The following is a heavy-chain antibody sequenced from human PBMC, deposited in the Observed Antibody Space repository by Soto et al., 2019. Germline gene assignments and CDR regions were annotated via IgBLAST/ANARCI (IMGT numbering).Heavy chain of an antibody. Sequence: QVQLQESGPGLLKPSGTLSLTCTVSGDSMSSSNWWNWVRQSPGKGLEWIGEAHHSGRTNSNPSFKSRVTISVDRSQKQVSLKLNSVTAADTALYYCARSEATALDYWGQGTLVTVSS. V-gene: IGHV4-4*02. J-gene: IGHJ4*02. CDR1: GDSMSSSNW. CDR3: ARSEATALDY. CDR2: AHHSGRT.